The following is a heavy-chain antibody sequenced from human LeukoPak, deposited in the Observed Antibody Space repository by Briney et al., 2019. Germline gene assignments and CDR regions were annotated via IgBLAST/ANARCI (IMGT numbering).Heavy chain of an antibody. CDR2: IYYSGST. V-gene: IGHV4-59*01. D-gene: IGHD1-26*01. CDR1: GGSISSYY. Sequence: SETLFLTCTASGGSISSYYWGWIRQPPGKGLEWIGYIYYSGSTNYNPSLKSRVTISVDTSKNQFSLKLSSVTAADTAVYYCARERSGSYPPYYFDYWGQGALVTVSS. J-gene: IGHJ4*02. CDR3: ARERSGSYPPYYFDY.